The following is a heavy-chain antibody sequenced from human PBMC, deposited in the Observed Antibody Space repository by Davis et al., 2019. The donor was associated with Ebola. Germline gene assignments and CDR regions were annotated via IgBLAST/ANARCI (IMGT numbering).Heavy chain of an antibody. CDR3: AKASLRGSDY. CDR1: GFTFSSYS. J-gene: IGHJ4*02. V-gene: IGHV3-30*18. D-gene: IGHD3-10*01. CDR2: ISYDGSNK. Sequence: GESLKISCAASGFTFSSYSMHWVRQAPGKGLEWVAVISYDGSNKYYADSVKDRFTISRDNSKNTLYLQMNSLRAEDTAVYYCAKASLRGSDYWGQGTLVTVSS.